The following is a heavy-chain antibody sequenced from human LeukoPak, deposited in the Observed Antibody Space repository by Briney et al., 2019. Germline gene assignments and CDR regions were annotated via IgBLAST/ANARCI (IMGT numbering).Heavy chain of an antibody. CDR1: GFTFSSYA. Sequence: GGSLRLSCAASGFTFSSYAMSWVRQTPGKGLEWVSGISDSGGSTYYADSVKGRFTISRDNSKNTLYLQMNSLRAEDTAVYYCATYRRGYYDSSDYYYFDYWGQGTLVTVSS. CDR2: ISDSGGST. D-gene: IGHD3-22*01. CDR3: ATYRRGYYDSSDYYYFDY. J-gene: IGHJ4*02. V-gene: IGHV3-23*01.